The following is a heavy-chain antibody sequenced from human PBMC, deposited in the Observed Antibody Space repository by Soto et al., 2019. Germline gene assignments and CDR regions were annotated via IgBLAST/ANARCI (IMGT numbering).Heavy chain of an antibody. D-gene: IGHD2-15*01. CDR2: INAGNGNT. CDR1: GYTFTSYA. J-gene: IGHJ4*02. V-gene: IGHV1-3*01. Sequence: ASVKVSCKASGYTFTSYAMHWVRQAPGQRLEWMGWINAGNGNTKYSQKFQGRVTITRDTSASTAYMELSSLRSEDTAVYYCARDDDCSGGSCYRTFDYWGQGTLVTVSS. CDR3: ARDDDCSGGSCYRTFDY.